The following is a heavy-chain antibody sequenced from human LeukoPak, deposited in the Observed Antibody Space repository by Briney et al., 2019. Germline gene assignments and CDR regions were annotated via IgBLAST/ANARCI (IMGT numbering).Heavy chain of an antibody. CDR2: ISSSSSYI. Sequence: KAGGSLRLSCAASGFTFSSYWMTWVRQAPGKGLEWVSSISSSSSYIYYADSVKGRFTISRDNAKNSLYLQMNSLRAEDTAVYYCARVYSSGYSSRRYFDYWGQGTLVTVSS. V-gene: IGHV3-21*01. CDR3: ARVYSSGYSSRRYFDY. D-gene: IGHD6-13*01. CDR1: GFTFSSYW. J-gene: IGHJ4*02.